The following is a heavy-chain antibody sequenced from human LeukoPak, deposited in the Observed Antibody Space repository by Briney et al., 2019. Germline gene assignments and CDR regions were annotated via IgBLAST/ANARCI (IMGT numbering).Heavy chain of an antibody. CDR1: GYSISSGYY. D-gene: IGHD4-11*01. CDR2: IYHSGST. Sequence: SETLSLTCAVSGYSISSGYYWGWIRPPPGKGLEWIGGIYHSGSTYYNPSLKSRVTISVDTSKNQFSLKLSSVTAADTAVYYCARVDSRWFDPWGQGTLVTVSS. J-gene: IGHJ5*02. V-gene: IGHV4-38-2*01. CDR3: ARVDSRWFDP.